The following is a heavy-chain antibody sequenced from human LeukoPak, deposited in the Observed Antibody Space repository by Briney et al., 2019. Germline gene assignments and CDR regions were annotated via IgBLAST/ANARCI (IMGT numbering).Heavy chain of an antibody. CDR2: IYSGGST. Sequence: GGSLRLSCAASGFTVSSNYMSWVRQAPGKGLEWVSVIYSGGSTYYADSVKGRFTISRDNSKNTLYLQMNSLRAEDTALYYCARAQYYGPGRSYFDYWGQGTLVTVSS. CDR1: GFTVSSNY. CDR3: ARAQYYGPGRSYFDY. J-gene: IGHJ4*02. D-gene: IGHD3-10*01. V-gene: IGHV3-53*01.